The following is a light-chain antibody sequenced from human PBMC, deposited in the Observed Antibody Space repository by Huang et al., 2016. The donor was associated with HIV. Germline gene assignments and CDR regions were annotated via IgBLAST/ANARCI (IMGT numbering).Light chain of an antibody. J-gene: IGKJ5*01. CDR3: QHSYSTLQVT. V-gene: IGKV1-39*01. CDR2: GAS. Sequence: DIQLTQSPSSLSAFVGDGVTISCRASQSISTHLNWYQQKPGQDPNLLIYGASSLHTAVPSRFSGSGSGTDFTLTITNLQPEDFATYYCQHSYSTLQVTFGQGTRLEIK. CDR1: QSISTH.